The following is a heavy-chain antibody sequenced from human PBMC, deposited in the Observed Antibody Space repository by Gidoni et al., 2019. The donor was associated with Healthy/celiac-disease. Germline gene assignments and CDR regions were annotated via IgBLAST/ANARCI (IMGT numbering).Heavy chain of an antibody. D-gene: IGHD1-20*01. Sequence: EVQLVESGGGLVQPGRSLRLSCAASGFTFADYAMHWVRQAPGKGLEWVSGISWNSGSIGYADSVKGRFTISRDNAKNSLYLQMNSLRAEDTALYYCAKGSASVSRQNYFDYWGQGTLVTVSS. CDR3: AKGSASVSRQNYFDY. J-gene: IGHJ4*02. V-gene: IGHV3-9*01. CDR1: GFTFADYA. CDR2: ISWNSGSI.